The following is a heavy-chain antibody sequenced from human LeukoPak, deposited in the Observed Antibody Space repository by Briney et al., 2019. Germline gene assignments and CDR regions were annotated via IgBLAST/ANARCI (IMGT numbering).Heavy chain of an antibody. CDR2: IKSDERSA. CDR3: ARDRGSSSWGLYYYYGMDV. D-gene: IGHD6-13*01. Sequence: GGSLRLSCEVSGFTITNHWMYWVRHAPGRGLVWVSRIKSDERSAAYADSVKGRFTISRDNAKNTLYLQMNSLRAEDTAVYYCARDRGSSSWGLYYYYGMDVWGQGTTVTVSS. V-gene: IGHV3-74*03. CDR1: GFTITNHW. J-gene: IGHJ6*02.